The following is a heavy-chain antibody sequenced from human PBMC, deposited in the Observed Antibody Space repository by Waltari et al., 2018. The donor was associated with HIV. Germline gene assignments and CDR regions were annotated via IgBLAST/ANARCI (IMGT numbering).Heavy chain of an antibody. J-gene: IGHJ5*02. CDR3: AREGGTLMVAWFDP. V-gene: IGHV4-38-2*02. CDR2: MFHNGST. CDR1: GYYISSGYF. D-gene: IGHD3-10*01. Sequence: QVQLQASGPGLVKPSEPLSLTCAVSGYYISSGYFWGWNRPPPGKALEWIGSMFHNGSTYYNPYLKVRVTISVDTSKIQFSLKLSSVTSADTAIYYCAREGGTLMVAWFDPWGQGTLVTVSS.